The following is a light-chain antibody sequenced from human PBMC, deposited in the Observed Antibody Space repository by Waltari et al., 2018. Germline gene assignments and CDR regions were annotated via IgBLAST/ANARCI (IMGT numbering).Light chain of an antibody. V-gene: IGLV1-44*01. CDR3: AAWDDSLNGPV. CDR1: SSNIGRNT. CDR2: SNH. J-gene: IGLJ2*01. Sequence: QSVLTQPPSASGTPGQRVTISCSGRSSNIGRNTVNWYQQLPGTAPKLLIFSNHQRPSGVPDRFSGSKSGTSASLAISGLQSEDEAAYYCAAWDDSLNGPVFGGGTKLTVL.